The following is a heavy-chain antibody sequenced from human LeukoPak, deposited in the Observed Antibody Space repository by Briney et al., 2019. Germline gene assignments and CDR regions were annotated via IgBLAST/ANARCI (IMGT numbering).Heavy chain of an antibody. V-gene: IGHV4-39*02. J-gene: IGHJ6*02. CDR1: GGSISSSSYY. Sequence: SETLSLTCTVSGGSISSSSYYWGWIRQPPGKGLEWIGSIYYSGSTYCNPSLKSRVTISVDTSKNQFSLKLSSVTAADTAVYYCAREGRVRYFDWSHYYYYGMDVWGQGTTVTVSS. CDR3: AREGRVRYFDWSHYYYYGMDV. D-gene: IGHD3-9*01. CDR2: IYYSGST.